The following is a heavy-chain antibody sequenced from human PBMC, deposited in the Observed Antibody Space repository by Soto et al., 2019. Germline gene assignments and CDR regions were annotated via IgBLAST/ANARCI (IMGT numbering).Heavy chain of an antibody. V-gene: IGHV4-31*03. CDR2: IYFTGST. CDR1: GHSLSSGGYY. D-gene: IGHD6-19*01. CDR3: ARDWGSSGWPN. Sequence: PSETLSLTCTVSGHSLSSGGYYWSWIRQHPGKGLEWVGYIYFTGSTLYNPSLKSRLAMSLDTSKNQFSLRLTSMTAADTAVYFCARDWGSSGWPNWGQGTLVTVSS. J-gene: IGHJ4*02.